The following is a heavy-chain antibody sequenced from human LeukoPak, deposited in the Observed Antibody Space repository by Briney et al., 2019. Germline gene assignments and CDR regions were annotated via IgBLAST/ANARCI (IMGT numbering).Heavy chain of an antibody. V-gene: IGHV4-34*01. J-gene: IGHJ5*02. Sequence: SETLSLTCAVYGGSFSGYYWSWIRQPPGKELEWIGEINHSGSTNYNPSLKSRVTISVDTSKNQFSLKLSSVTAADTAVYYCARVVRGVIINWFDPWGQGTLVTVSS. CDR2: INHSGST. D-gene: IGHD3-10*01. CDR1: GGSFSGYY. CDR3: ARVVRGVIINWFDP.